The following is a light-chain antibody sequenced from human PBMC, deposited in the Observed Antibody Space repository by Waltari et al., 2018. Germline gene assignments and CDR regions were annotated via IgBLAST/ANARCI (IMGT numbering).Light chain of an antibody. CDR1: SSNIGNNV. CDR3: AAWDDSLNGQV. CDR2: YDE. V-gene: IGLV1-36*01. Sequence: QSVLTQPPSVSGAPRERVTISCSGSSSNIGNNVVNWYQQLPGKAPKLLIYYDELGPSGVSDRFSGSKSGTSASLAITGLQSDDEADYYCAAWDDSLNGQVFGTGTKVTVL. J-gene: IGLJ1*01.